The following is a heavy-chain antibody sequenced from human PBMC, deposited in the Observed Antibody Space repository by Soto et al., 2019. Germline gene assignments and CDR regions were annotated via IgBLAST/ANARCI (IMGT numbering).Heavy chain of an antibody. V-gene: IGHV3-23*01. CDR1: GFTFGIYA. Sequence: EVQLLESGGDLVQPGGSLRLSCAASGFTFGIYAMTWVRQAPGKGLEWVSTISATGGSTFYADSVKGRFTISRDNSKNPLYLQMNTLRPEDTAIYYCAKALSTYSSFDFWGQGTLVTVSS. CDR3: AKALSTYSSFDF. CDR2: ISATGGST. J-gene: IGHJ4*02. D-gene: IGHD2-15*01.